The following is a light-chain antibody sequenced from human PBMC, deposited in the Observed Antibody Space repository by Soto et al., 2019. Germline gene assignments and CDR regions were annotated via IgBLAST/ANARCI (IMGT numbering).Light chain of an antibody. J-gene: IGKJ1*01. Sequence: EIVLTQSPVTLSLSPGEGATLSCRASQSVGNYLAWYQQKPGQAPRLLIYDVSKTATGIPGRFSGSGFGTDFTLTIRGLEPEDFAVYYCKHRSSWPRTFGQGTKVDIK. CDR3: KHRSSWPRT. CDR1: QSVGNY. CDR2: DVS. V-gene: IGKV3-11*01.